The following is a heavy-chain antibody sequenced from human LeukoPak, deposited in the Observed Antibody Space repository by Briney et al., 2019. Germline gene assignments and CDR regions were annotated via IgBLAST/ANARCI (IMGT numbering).Heavy chain of an antibody. V-gene: IGHV3-64D*09. D-gene: IGHD3-3*01. CDR1: GFTFSSFA. CDR3: VKDLRSDFMGVLSRYLSY. Sequence: GGSLRLSSSASGFTFSSFAMHWVRQAPGKGLEYVAVISRNGGSTYYADSVKGRFTISRDNSKSTLYLQMSSLRAEDTAVYLCVKDLRSDFMGVLSRYLSYWGQGTLVTVSS. CDR2: ISRNGGST. J-gene: IGHJ4*02.